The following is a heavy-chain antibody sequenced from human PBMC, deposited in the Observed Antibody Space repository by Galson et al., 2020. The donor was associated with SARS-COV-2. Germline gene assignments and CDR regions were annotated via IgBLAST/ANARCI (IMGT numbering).Heavy chain of an antibody. CDR2: IWYDGSNK. CDR1: GFTFSSYG. Sequence: GESLKISCAASGFTFSSYGMHWVRQAPGKGLEWVAVIWYDGSNKYYADSVKGRFTISRDNSKNTLYLQMNSLRAEDTAVYYCARDCIAAADCGMDPWGQGTLVTVSS. J-gene: IGHJ5*02. V-gene: IGHV3-33*01. D-gene: IGHD6-13*01. CDR3: ARDCIAAADCGMDP.